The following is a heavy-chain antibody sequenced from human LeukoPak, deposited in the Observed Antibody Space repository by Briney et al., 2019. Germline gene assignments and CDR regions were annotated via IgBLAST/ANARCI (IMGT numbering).Heavy chain of an antibody. CDR3: ARDGGDYYFDY. Sequence: GGSLRLSCAASGFTFSSNSMSWVRQTPGKGLEWVSIIYSDDNTYYADSAKGRFTISRDNSKNTLYLQMNSLRAEDTAVYYCARDGGDYYFDYWGQGTLVTVSS. J-gene: IGHJ4*02. V-gene: IGHV3-53*01. CDR1: GFTFSSNS. CDR2: IYSDDNT. D-gene: IGHD2-21*01.